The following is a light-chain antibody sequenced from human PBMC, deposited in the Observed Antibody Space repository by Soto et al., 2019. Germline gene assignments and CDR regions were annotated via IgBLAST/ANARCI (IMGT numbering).Light chain of an antibody. J-gene: IGKJ1*01. CDR1: QSVSSY. Sequence: EIVLTQSPGTLSLSPGERATLSCRASQSVSSYLAWYQQKPGQAPRLLIYDASNRATGIPARFSGSGSGTDFTLTITSLEPEDFAVYHCQQRSNWPPWTFGQGTKVDIK. CDR2: DAS. CDR3: QQRSNWPPWT. V-gene: IGKV3-11*01.